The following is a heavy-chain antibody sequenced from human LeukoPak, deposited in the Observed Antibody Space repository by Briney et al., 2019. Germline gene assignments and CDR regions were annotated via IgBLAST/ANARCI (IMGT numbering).Heavy chain of an antibody. Sequence: PGGSLRLSCAASGFTFDDYAMHWVRQAPGKGLEWVSLISWDGGSTYYADSVKGRFTISRDNSKNSLYLQMNSLRAEDTALYYCAKGTCSSSSGYFDYWGQGTLVTVSS. D-gene: IGHD6-6*01. CDR3: AKGTCSSSSGYFDY. J-gene: IGHJ4*02. CDR1: GFTFDDYA. V-gene: IGHV3-43D*03. CDR2: ISWDGGST.